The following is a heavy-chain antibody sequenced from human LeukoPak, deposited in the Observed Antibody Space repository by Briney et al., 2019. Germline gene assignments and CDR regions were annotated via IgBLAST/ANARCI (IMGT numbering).Heavy chain of an antibody. CDR1: GFSFSDHE. CDR2: ISSSITTV. D-gene: IGHD2-15*01. V-gene: IGHV3-48*03. CDR3: ARGGYCRGGTCYSMNAYDI. J-gene: IGHJ3*02. Sequence: PGGSLRLSCAASGFSFSDHEVNWVRQAPGKGLEWVSYISSSITTVFYADSVKGRFTISRDNAKQSLFLQMNSLRVEDTGVYYCARGGYCRGGTCYSMNAYDIWGQGTMVIVSS.